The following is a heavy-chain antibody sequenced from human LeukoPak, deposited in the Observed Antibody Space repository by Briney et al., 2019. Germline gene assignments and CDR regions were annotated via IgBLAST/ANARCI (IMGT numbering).Heavy chain of an antibody. CDR3: ARDTRRYSGSYLNLDY. Sequence: GGSLRLSCAASAFTFSSYGMHWVRQAPGKGLEWVAVIWYDGSNKYYADSVKGRFTISRDNSKNTLYLQMNSLRAEDTAVYYCARDTRRYSGSYLNLDYWGQGTLVTVSS. V-gene: IGHV3-33*08. D-gene: IGHD1-26*01. CDR1: AFTFSSYG. J-gene: IGHJ4*02. CDR2: IWYDGSNK.